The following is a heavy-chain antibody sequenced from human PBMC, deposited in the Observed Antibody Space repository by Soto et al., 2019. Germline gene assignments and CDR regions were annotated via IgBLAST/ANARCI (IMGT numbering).Heavy chain of an antibody. CDR2: INPNSGGT. CDR3: ARESRVDTAMVWFYYGMDV. Sequence: ASVKVSCKASGYTFTGYYMHWVRQAPGQGLEWMGWINPNSGGTNYAQKFKGWVTMTRDTSISTAYMELSRLRSDDTAVYFCARESRVDTAMVWFYYGMDVWGQGTTVTVSS. V-gene: IGHV1-2*04. J-gene: IGHJ6*02. CDR1: GYTFTGYY. D-gene: IGHD5-18*01.